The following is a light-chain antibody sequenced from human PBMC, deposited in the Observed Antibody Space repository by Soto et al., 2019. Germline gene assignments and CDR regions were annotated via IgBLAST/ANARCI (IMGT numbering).Light chain of an antibody. CDR1: QNITNN. J-gene: IGKJ5*01. CDR3: QQYYGLPPLT. Sequence: DIQITQSPSSLSASIGYRFTIACQSSQNITNNLSWYQQKPGKAPNLLIYHASKLAKGVTSRFSGSGSGTDFSFIITSLQREDLATYYCQQYYGLPPLTFGQGTRLEIK. CDR2: HAS. V-gene: IGKV1-33*01.